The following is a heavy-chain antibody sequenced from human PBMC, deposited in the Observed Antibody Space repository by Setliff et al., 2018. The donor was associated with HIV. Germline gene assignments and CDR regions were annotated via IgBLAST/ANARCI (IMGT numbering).Heavy chain of an antibody. CDR1: DFTVSSNG. CDR2: IYSGGSP. Sequence: GGSLRLSCAASDFTVSSNGMTWVRQAPGRGLESVSLIYSGGSPYYADSVQGRFTTSRDNSKNTLYLQMDSLKTEDTAVYYCAKDISGWFSRQGSDYWGQGTLVTVSS. J-gene: IGHJ4*02. CDR3: AKDISGWFSRQGSDY. D-gene: IGHD6-19*01. V-gene: IGHV3-53*05.